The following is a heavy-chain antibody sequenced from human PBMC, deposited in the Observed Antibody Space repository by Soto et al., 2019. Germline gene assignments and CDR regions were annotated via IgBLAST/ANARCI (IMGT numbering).Heavy chain of an antibody. CDR1: GYSFTSYW. Sequence: PGESLKISCKGSGYSFTSYWIGWVRQMPGKGLEWMGIIYPGDSDTRYSPSFQGQVTISADKSISTAYLQWSSLKASDTAMYYCARYGSGSYYVLPAYYYYGMDVRGQGTRVTVSS. D-gene: IGHD3-10*01. CDR2: IYPGDSDT. CDR3: ARYGSGSYYVLPAYYYYGMDV. J-gene: IGHJ6*02. V-gene: IGHV5-51*01.